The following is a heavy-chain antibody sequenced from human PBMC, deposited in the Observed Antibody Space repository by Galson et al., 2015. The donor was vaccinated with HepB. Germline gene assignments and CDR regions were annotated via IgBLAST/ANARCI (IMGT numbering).Heavy chain of an antibody. D-gene: IGHD2-2*01. V-gene: IGHV4-31*03. CDR3: ARDNPVVPTADDAFDI. CDR1: GGSISSGGYY. CDR2: IYYSGST. J-gene: IGHJ3*02. Sequence: TLSLTCTVSGGSISSGGYYRSWIRQHPGKDLEWIGYIYYSGSTYYNPSLKRRVTISVDTSKNQFSLRLSSVTAADTAVYYCARDNPVVPTADDAFDIWGQGTMVTVSS.